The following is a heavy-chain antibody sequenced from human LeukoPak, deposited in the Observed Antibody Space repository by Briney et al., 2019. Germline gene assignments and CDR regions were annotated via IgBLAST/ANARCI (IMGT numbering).Heavy chain of an antibody. CDR1: GFTFSSYW. CDR3: ARDRWQQLDNFDY. D-gene: IGHD6-13*01. CDR2: IKQDGSER. V-gene: IGHV3-7*04. J-gene: IGHJ4*02. Sequence: GGSLRLSCAASGFTFSSYWMSWVRQAPGKGLEWVANIKQDGSERYYVDSVKGRFTISRDNAKNSLYLQMNSLRAEDTAVYYCARDRWQQLDNFDYWGQGTLVTVSS.